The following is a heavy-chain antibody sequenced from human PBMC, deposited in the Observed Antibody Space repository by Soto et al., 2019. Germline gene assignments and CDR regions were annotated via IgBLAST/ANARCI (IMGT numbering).Heavy chain of an antibody. D-gene: IGHD3-22*01. CDR1: GYTFTSYG. CDR3: ARDNYDDSSGYEGGWFDP. J-gene: IGHJ5*02. CDR2: ISAYNGNT. Sequence: QVQLVQSGAEVKKPGASVKVSCKASGYTFTSYGISWVRQAPGQGLEGMGWISAYNGNTNYAQKLQGRVTMSTDTSTSKAYMERRSLRSYDTAVYYCARDNYDDSSGYEGGWFDPWGQGTLVTVSS. V-gene: IGHV1-18*01.